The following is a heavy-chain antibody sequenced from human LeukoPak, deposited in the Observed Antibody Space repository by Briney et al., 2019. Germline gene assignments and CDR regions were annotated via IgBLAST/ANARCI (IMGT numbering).Heavy chain of an antibody. CDR3: AKATGDGSGSYPNYYYYGMDV. J-gene: IGHJ6*02. CDR1: GFTFGHYA. D-gene: IGHD3-10*01. CDR2: ISWNSGRI. Sequence: PGGSLRLSCAASGFTFGHYAMHWVRQAPGKGLEWVSGISWNSGRIGYADSVKGRFTISRDNAKNSLYLQMNSLRAEDTALYYCAKATGDGSGSYPNYYYYGMDVWGQGTTVTVSS. V-gene: IGHV3-9*01.